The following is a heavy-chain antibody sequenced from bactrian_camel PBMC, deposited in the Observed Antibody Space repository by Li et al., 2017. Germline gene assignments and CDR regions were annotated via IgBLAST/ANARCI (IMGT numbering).Heavy chain of an antibody. Sequence: HVQLVESGGGSVQAGGSLRLSCAASGSADSNYCMAWFRQAPGKEREGVAAIGNDGTTDYADSVKGRFTISKGNADNILYLEMNNLNPVDSATYYCAPDLNLDECRTLTTDRFHYWGQGTQVTVS. J-gene: IGHJ4*01. CDR3: APDLNLDECRTLTTDRFHY. D-gene: IGHD1*01. CDR2: IGNDGTT. CDR1: GSADSNYC. V-gene: IGHV3S55*01.